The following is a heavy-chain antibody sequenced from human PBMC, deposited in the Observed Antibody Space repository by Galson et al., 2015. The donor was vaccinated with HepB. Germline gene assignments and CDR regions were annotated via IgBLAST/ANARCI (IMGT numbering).Heavy chain of an antibody. J-gene: IGHJ3*02. CDR3: ASISPWYYDILTGYYTYPQWGIKGGPDAFDI. Sequence: SVKVSCKASGYTFTSYAMHWVRQAPGQRLEWMGWINAGNGNTKYSQKFQGRVTITRDTSASTAYMELSSLRSEDTAVYYCASISPWYYDILTGYYTYPQWGIKGGPDAFDIWGQGTMVTVSS. V-gene: IGHV1-3*01. D-gene: IGHD3-9*01. CDR1: GYTFTSYA. CDR2: INAGNGNT.